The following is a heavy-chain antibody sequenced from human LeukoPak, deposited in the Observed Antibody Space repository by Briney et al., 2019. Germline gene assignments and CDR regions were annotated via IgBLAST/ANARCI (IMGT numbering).Heavy chain of an antibody. Sequence: SETLSLTCTVSGGSISSYYWSWIRQPAGKGLHWIGRIYSSGSTNYNPSLKSRVTMSIDTSKNQFSLRLSSVTAADTAVYYCARDLGFWSGPDYWGQGTLVTVSS. J-gene: IGHJ4*02. CDR1: GGSISSYY. CDR3: ARDLGFWSGPDY. V-gene: IGHV4-4*07. D-gene: IGHD3-3*01. CDR2: IYSSGST.